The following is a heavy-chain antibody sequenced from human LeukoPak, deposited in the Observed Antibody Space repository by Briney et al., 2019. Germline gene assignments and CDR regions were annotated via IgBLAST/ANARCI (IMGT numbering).Heavy chain of an antibody. Sequence: SETLSLTCTVSGYSISSGYYWGWIRQPPGKGLEWIGSIYHSGSTYYNPSLKSRVTISVDTSKNQFSLKLSSVTAADTAVYYCARAFDYYDSSGYLVDYWGQGTLVTVSS. J-gene: IGHJ4*02. CDR2: IYHSGST. D-gene: IGHD3-22*01. CDR1: GYSISSGYY. CDR3: ARAFDYYDSSGYLVDY. V-gene: IGHV4-38-2*02.